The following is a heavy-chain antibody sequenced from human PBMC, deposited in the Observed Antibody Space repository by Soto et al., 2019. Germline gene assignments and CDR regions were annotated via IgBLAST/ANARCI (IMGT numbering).Heavy chain of an antibody. CDR3: ARVYDSSGYYWGDTFDI. CDR1: GGSISSYY. V-gene: IGHV4-4*07. D-gene: IGHD3-22*01. CDR2: IYTSGST. Sequence: SETLSLTCTVSGGSISSYYWSWIRQPAGKGLEWIGRIYTSGSTTYNPSLKTRVTMSVDTSKNQFSLKLNSVTAADTAVFYCARVYDSSGYYWGDTFDIWGQGTMVTVSS. J-gene: IGHJ3*02.